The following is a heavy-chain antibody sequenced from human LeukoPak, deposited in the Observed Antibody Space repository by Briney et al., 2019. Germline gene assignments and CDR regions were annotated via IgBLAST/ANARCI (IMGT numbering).Heavy chain of an antibody. Sequence: PGGSLRLSCAASGFTFSSHAMSWVRQAPGKGLEWVSAISGSGGSTYYADSVKGRFTISRDNSKNTLYLQMNSLRAEDTAVYYCAKEGGYDFWSGYYPDYWGQGTLVTVSS. CDR3: AKEGGYDFWSGYYPDY. CDR1: GFTFSSHA. D-gene: IGHD3-3*01. CDR2: ISGSGGST. V-gene: IGHV3-23*01. J-gene: IGHJ4*02.